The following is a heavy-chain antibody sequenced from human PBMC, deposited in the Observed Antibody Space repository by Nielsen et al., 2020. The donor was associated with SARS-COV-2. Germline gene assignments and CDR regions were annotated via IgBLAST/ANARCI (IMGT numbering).Heavy chain of an antibody. Sequence: GESLKISCAASGFTFSSYGMHWVRQAPGKGLEWVAVIWYDGSNKYYADSVKGRFTISRDNSKNTLYLQMNSLRAEDTAVYYCARKAMVLLDYWGQGTLVTVSS. CDR2: IWYDGSNK. J-gene: IGHJ4*02. CDR1: GFTFSSYG. D-gene: IGHD4/OR15-4a*01. V-gene: IGHV3-33*01. CDR3: ARKAMVLLDY.